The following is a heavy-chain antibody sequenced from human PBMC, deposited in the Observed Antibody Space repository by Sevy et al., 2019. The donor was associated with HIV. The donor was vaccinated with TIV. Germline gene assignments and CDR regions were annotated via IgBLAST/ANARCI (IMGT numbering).Heavy chain of an antibody. V-gene: IGHV3-7*04. D-gene: IGHD3-22*01. J-gene: IGHJ4*02. CDR2: IKQDESEK. CDR1: GFSFSHYW. Sequence: GGSLRLSCAASGFSFSHYWMHWVRQAPGKGLEWVANIKQDESEKYYVASVKGRFTISRDNAKNSVYLQMNSLIPEDTAIYYCARGNSGSFDYWGQGTLSPSPQ. CDR3: ARGNSGSFDY.